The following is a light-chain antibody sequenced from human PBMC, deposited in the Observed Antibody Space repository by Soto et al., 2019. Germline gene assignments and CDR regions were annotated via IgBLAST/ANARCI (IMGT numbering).Light chain of an antibody. CDR2: DVN. CDR1: SSDVGGYNF. J-gene: IGLJ2*01. V-gene: IGLV2-11*01. CDR3: CSYAGYLTLL. Sequence: QSALTQPRSVSGSPGQSVTISCTGTSSDVGGYNFVSWYQQYPGKAPKLLISDVNNRPSGVPDRFSGSKSGNTASLTISGLQAEDEADYYCCSYAGYLTLLFGGGTKVTVL.